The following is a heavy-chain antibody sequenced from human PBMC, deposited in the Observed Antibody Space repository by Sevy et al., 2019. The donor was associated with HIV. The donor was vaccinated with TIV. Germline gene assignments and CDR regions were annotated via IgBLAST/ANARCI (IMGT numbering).Heavy chain of an antibody. Sequence: GGSLRLSCVASGFTFSSYAMHWVRQAPGKGLEWVAVIWYDGSNKYYADSVKGRFTISRDNSKNTLYLQMDSLRAEDMAMYYGARGTNYYDRSGYFSMASWDYWGQGALVTVSS. CDR2: IWYDGSNK. D-gene: IGHD3-22*01. CDR3: ARGTNYYDRSGYFSMASWDY. J-gene: IGHJ4*02. V-gene: IGHV3-33*01. CDR1: GFTFSSYA.